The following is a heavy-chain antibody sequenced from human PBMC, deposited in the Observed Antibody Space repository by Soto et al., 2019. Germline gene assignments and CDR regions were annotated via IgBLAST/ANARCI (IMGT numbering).Heavy chain of an antibody. V-gene: IGHV3-43*01. J-gene: IGHJ6*02. CDR2: ISWDGGST. CDR1: GFTFDDYT. CDR3: AKDSGGYYYGMGV. Sequence: EVQLVESGGVVVQPGGSLRLSCAASGFTFDDYTMHWVRQAPGKGLEWVSLISWDGGSTYYADSVKGRFTISRDNSKNSLYLQMNSLRTEDTALYYCAKDSGGYYYGMGVWGQGTTVTVSS. D-gene: IGHD3-10*01.